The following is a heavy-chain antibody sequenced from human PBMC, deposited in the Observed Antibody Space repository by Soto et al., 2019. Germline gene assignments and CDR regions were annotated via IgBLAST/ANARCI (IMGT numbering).Heavy chain of an antibody. CDR3: ARGGPSDYSSSGFNYYYGMDV. D-gene: IGHD6-13*01. CDR2: INPNSGGT. CDR1: GYTFTGYY. Sequence: GASVKVSCKASGYTFTGYYMHWVRQAPGQGLEWMGWINPNSGGTNYAQKFQGWVTMTRDTSISTAYMELSRLRSDDTAVYYCARGGPSDYSSSGFNYYYGMDVWGQGTTVTV. V-gene: IGHV1-2*04. J-gene: IGHJ6*02.